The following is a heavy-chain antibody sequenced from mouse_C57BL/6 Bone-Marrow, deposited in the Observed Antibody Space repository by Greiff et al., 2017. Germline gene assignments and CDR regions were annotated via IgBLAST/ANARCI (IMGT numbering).Heavy chain of an antibody. Sequence: DAKLVESGGGLVKPGGSLKLSCAASGFTFSSYTMSWVRQTPEKRLEWVATISGGGGNTYYPDSVKGRFTISRDNAKNTLYLQMSSLRSEDTALYYCASSYYSNYDPTWFAYWGQGTLVTVSA. CDR1: GFTFSSYT. CDR3: ASSYYSNYDPTWFAY. J-gene: IGHJ3*01. D-gene: IGHD2-5*01. V-gene: IGHV5-9*01. CDR2: ISGGGGNT.